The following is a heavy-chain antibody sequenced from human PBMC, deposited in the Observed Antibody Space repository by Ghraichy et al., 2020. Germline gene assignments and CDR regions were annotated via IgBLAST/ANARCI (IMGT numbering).Heavy chain of an antibody. D-gene: IGHD6-19*01. Sequence: GGSLRLSCAASGFTFNIYAMTWVRQAPGKGLEWVSSFFAGDGRTYYADSVQGRFTVSRDPSKSTLYLQLNSLRPEDTAIYYCAKEVSDGNSGWRHFDYWGQGTLVTVSS. J-gene: IGHJ4*02. V-gene: IGHV3-23*01. CDR2: FFAGDGRT. CDR1: GFTFNIYA. CDR3: AKEVSDGNSGWRHFDY.